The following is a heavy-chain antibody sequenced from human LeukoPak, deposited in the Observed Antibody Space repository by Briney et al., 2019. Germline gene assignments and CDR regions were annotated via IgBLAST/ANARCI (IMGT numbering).Heavy chain of an antibody. Sequence: GGSLRLSCAASGFTFSSYSMNWVRQAPGKGLEWVSSISSSSSYIYYADSVKGRFTISRDNAKNSLYLQMNSLRAEDTAVYYCARDLQFMVRGVSQIDYWGQGTLVTVSS. V-gene: IGHV3-21*01. CDR2: ISSSSSYI. CDR3: ARDLQFMVRGVSQIDY. J-gene: IGHJ4*02. D-gene: IGHD3-10*01. CDR1: GFTFSSYS.